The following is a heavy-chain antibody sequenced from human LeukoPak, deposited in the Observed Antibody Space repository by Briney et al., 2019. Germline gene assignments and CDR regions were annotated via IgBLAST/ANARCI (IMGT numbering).Heavy chain of an antibody. CDR3: ARDRGSSWTRPHYYYYYYMDV. Sequence: GASVKVSCKASGYTFTSYDINWVRQATGQGLEWMGWISAYNGNTNYAQKLQGRVTMTTDTSTSTAYMELRSLRSDDTAVYYCARDRGSSWTRPHYYYYYYMDVWGKGTTVTVSS. D-gene: IGHD6-13*01. J-gene: IGHJ6*03. CDR1: GYTFTSYD. V-gene: IGHV1-18*01. CDR2: ISAYNGNT.